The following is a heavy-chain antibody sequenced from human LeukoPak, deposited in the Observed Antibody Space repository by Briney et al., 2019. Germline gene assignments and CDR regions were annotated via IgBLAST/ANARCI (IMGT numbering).Heavy chain of an antibody. V-gene: IGHV3-23*01. D-gene: IGHD1-26*01. Sequence: GGSLRLSCAASGFTFSSYAMSWVRQAPGKGLEWVSAISGSGGSTYYADSVKGRFTISRDNSKNTLYLQMNSPRAEDTAVYYCAKDQWESTGPFDYWGQGTLVTVSS. J-gene: IGHJ4*02. CDR1: GFTFSSYA. CDR3: AKDQWESTGPFDY. CDR2: ISGSGGST.